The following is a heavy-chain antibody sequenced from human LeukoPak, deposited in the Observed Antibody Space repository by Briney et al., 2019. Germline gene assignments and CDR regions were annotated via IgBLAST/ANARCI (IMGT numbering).Heavy chain of an antibody. J-gene: IGHJ4*02. Sequence: SETLSLTCTVSGGSISSSSYYWGWIRQPPGKGLEWIGSIYYSGSTYYNPSLKSRVTISVDTSKNQFSLKLSSVTAADTAVYYCARGPSYDSSGYDYYFDYWGQGTLVTVSS. CDR2: IYYSGST. D-gene: IGHD3-22*01. V-gene: IGHV4-39*07. CDR1: GGSISSSSYY. CDR3: ARGPSYDSSGYDYYFDY.